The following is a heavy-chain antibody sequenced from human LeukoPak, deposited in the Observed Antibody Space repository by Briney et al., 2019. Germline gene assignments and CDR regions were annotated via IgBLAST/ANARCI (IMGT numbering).Heavy chain of an antibody. V-gene: IGHV3-48*04. CDR1: GFTFSSYS. J-gene: IGHJ6*04. CDR3: ARGVAAAGTAYMDG. D-gene: IGHD6-13*01. Sequence: GGSLRLSCAASGFTFSSYSMNWVRQAPGKGLEWVSYISSSSSTIYYADSVKGRFTISRDNAKNSLYLQMNSLRAEDTAVYYCARGVAAAGTAYMDGWGKGTTVTVSS. CDR2: ISSSSSTI.